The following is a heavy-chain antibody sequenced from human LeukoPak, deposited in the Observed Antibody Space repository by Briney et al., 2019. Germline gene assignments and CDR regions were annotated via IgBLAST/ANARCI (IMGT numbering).Heavy chain of an antibody. V-gene: IGHV3-30*02. CDR2: IRYDGSNK. CDR3: AKLSQYYYDSSGYSCDY. D-gene: IGHD3-22*01. Sequence: PGGSLRLSCAASGFTFSSYGMHWVRQAPGKGLEWVAFIRYDGSNKYYADSVKGRFTISRDNSKNTLYLQMNSLRAEDTAVYYCAKLSQYYYDSSGYSCDYWGQGTLVTVSS. CDR1: GFTFSSYG. J-gene: IGHJ4*02.